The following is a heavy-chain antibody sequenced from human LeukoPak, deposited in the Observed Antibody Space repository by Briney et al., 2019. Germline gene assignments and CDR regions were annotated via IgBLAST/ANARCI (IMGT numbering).Heavy chain of an antibody. CDR1: GFRFSDYY. V-gene: IGHV3-11*04. J-gene: IGHJ3*02. CDR2: ISSSGSTK. Sequence: PGGSLRLSCAASGFRFSDYYMIWIRQAPGKGLEWVSYISSSGSTKYYADSVKGRFTISRDNAQNSVYLQMNSLRAEDTAVYYCARDRGGDAFDIWGQGTMVTVSS. CDR3: ARDRGGDAFDI. D-gene: IGHD3-10*01.